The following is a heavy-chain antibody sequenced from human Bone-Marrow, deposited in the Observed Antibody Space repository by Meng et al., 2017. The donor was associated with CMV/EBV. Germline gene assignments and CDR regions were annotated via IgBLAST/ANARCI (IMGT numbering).Heavy chain of an antibody. D-gene: IGHD6-19*01. CDR3: VRGEAVFDY. CDR1: GFAFSSYW. V-gene: IGHV3-7*01. J-gene: IGHJ4*02. Sequence: GESLKISCAASGFAFSSYWTSWVRQAPGKGLEWVANINHDESEKHYVDSVKGRFTISRHDAKNSMFLQMDSLRAEDTAVYYCVRGEAVFDYWGQGKLVTVSS. CDR2: INHDESEK.